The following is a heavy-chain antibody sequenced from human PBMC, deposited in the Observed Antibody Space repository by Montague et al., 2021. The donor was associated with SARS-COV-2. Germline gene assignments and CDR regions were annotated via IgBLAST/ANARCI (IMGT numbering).Heavy chain of an antibody. CDR2: IKQDGSEK. CDR3: AAGQNSSWL. J-gene: IGHJ4*02. Sequence: GSLRPSCAASGFTFSSYWMSWVRQTPGKGLEWVANIKQDGSEKYYVDSVKGRFTISRDNAQTSLYLQMNSLRVEDTAVYYCAAGQNSSWLWGQGTLVTVSS. V-gene: IGHV3-7*01. CDR1: GFTFSSYW. D-gene: IGHD6-13*01.